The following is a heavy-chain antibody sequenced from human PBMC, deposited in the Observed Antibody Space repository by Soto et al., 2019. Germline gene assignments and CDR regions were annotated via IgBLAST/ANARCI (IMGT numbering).Heavy chain of an antibody. J-gene: IGHJ1*01. Sequence: XGSLRLSCSAAGFSLSNYGMFWVRQAPGKGLEWISYIIHSHCAIYYADSVKGRFTMSRGNAKNSLFLQMNSLRDEDRAVYYCARVGRNGYIPYFIEPWGQGVPVTVSS. V-gene: IGHV3-48*02. CDR1: GFSLSNYG. CDR3: ARVGRNGYIPYFIEP. D-gene: IGHD5-12*01. CDR2: IIHSHCAI.